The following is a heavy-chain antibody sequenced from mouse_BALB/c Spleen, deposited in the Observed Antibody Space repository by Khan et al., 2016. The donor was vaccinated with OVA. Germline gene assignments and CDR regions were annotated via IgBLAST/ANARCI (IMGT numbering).Heavy chain of an antibody. D-gene: IGHD1-2*01. CDR1: GYSITSGYG. Sequence: VQLKESGPGLVKPSQSLSLTCTVTGYSITSGYGWNWIRQFPGNKLEWMGYISYSGSTNYNPSLKSRISITRDTSKNQFFLQLNSVTTDDTATYYCARTARIKYWGQGTTLTVSS. J-gene: IGHJ2*01. CDR2: ISYSGST. V-gene: IGHV3-2*02. CDR3: ARTARIKY.